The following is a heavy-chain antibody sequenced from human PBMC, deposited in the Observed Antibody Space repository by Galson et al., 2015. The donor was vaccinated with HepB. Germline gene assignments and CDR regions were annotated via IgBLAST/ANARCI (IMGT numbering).Heavy chain of an antibody. CDR2: ISSSSTTK. J-gene: IGHJ6*02. D-gene: IGHD1-26*01. V-gene: IGHV3-48*04. Sequence: SLRLSCAASTFIFSTYSMNWVRQAPGTGLEWLSYISSSSTTKYYADSVKGRFTISRDNAKNSLYLQMNTLRAEDTAVYYCARVEPKWELLTGPYYGMDVWGQGTTVTVSS. CDR3: ARVEPKWELLTGPYYGMDV. CDR1: TFIFSTYS.